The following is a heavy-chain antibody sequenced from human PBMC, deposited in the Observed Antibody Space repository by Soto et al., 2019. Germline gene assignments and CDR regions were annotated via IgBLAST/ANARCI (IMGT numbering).Heavy chain of an antibody. V-gene: IGHV5-51*01. J-gene: IGHJ5*02. CDR1: GYTFTNYW. Sequence: GESLKISCKGSGYTFTNYWIGWVRQMPGKGLEWMGIIYPGDSDTRYSPSFQGQVTISADKSISTAYLQWSSLKASDTAMYYCARSPEAGGNWFDPWGQGTLVTVSS. D-gene: IGHD3-10*01. CDR3: ARSPEAGGNWFDP. CDR2: IYPGDSDT.